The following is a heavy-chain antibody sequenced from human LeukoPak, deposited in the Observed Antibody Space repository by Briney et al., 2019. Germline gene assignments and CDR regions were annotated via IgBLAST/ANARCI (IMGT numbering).Heavy chain of an antibody. D-gene: IGHD5-12*01. CDR1: GGSISSYY. V-gene: IGHV4-59*01. CDR2: IYYSGST. J-gene: IGHJ5*02. CDR3: ARTPLSDIVATINWFDP. Sequence: SETLSLTCTVSGGSISSYYWSWIRQPPGKGLEWIGYIYYSGSTNCNPSLKSRVTISVDTSKNQFSLKLSSVTAADTAVYYCARTPLSDIVATINWFDPWGQGTLVTVSS.